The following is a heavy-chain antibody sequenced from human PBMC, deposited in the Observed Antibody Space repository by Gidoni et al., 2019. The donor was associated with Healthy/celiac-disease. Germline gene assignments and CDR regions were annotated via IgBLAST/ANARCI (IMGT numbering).Heavy chain of an antibody. J-gene: IGHJ5*02. CDR1: GFSLSTARMG. CDR3: ARITIGCSSTSCYGGYWFDP. D-gene: IGHD2-2*01. CDR2: IFSNDEK. V-gene: IGHV2-26*01. Sequence: QVTLKESGPVLVKPTETLTLTCTVSGFSLSTARMGVSWIRQPPGKALEWLAHIFSNDEKSYSTSLKSRLTISKDTSKSQVVLTMTNMDPVDTATYYCARITIGCSSTSCYGGYWFDPWGQGTLVTVSS.